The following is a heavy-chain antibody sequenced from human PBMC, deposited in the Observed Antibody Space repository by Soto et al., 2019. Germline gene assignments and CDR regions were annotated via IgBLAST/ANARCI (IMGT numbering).Heavy chain of an antibody. D-gene: IGHD3-10*01. CDR3: ARDPIGGGAPYYFDY. V-gene: IGHV1-2*02. Sequence: QVQLVQSGAEVKRPGASVKVSCKASGYIFTADYLYWVRQAPGQGLEWMGGINPNSGGTIYAQKFQGRVTMTRDTSNSPAYLERSSLTSDDTAVYYCARDPIGGGAPYYFDYWGQGTLVTVSS. J-gene: IGHJ4*02. CDR1: GYIFTADY. CDR2: INPNSGGT.